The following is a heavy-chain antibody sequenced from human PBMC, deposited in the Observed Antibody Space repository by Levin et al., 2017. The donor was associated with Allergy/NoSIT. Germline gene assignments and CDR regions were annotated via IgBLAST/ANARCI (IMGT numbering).Heavy chain of an antibody. CDR1: GWSSSTYY. V-gene: IGHV4-34*01. D-gene: IGHD2-15*01. CDR3: ATINCSGGSCFWFGG. J-gene: IGHJ5*02. CDR2: INHSGST. Sequence: SETLSLTCAAYGWSSSTYYWNWIRQSPGKGLEWIGEINHSGSTNYNPSLKSRVTISVDTSKNLFSLKLTSVTAADTAVYYCATINCSGGSCFWFGGWGQGTLVTVSS.